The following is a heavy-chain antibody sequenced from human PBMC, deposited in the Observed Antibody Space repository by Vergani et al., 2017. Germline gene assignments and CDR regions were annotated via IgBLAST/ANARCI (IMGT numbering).Heavy chain of an antibody. Sequence: LEESGGGSVKPGGSLSLSCAASGFKFSDHYMSWIRQAPGKGLEWVSHISPGASTVSYTDSVTGRFTVSRDNDNNSLTLDMTTLRVEDTAVDYCAKKPGIATTRHYYAMDVWGQGTTVTVSS. CDR3: AKKPGIATTRHYYAMDV. CDR2: ISPGASTV. CDR1: GFKFSDHY. V-gene: IGHV3-11*04. J-gene: IGHJ6*02. D-gene: IGHD6-13*01.